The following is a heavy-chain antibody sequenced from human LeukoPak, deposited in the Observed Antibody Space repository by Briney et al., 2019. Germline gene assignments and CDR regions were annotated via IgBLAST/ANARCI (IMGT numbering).Heavy chain of an antibody. Sequence: GGSLRLSCAASGFTFSSHWMTWVRQAPEKGLEWVANIKQDGSEKYYVDSVKGRFTISRDNAKNSLYLQLNSLRAEDTAVYYCARAHYGGNSEMGYWGQGTLITVSS. CDR1: GFTFSSHW. CDR2: IKQDGSEK. CDR3: ARAHYGGNSEMGY. D-gene: IGHD4-23*01. J-gene: IGHJ4*02. V-gene: IGHV3-7*01.